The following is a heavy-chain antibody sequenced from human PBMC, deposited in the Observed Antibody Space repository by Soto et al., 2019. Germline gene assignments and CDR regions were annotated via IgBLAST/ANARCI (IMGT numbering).Heavy chain of an antibody. CDR1: GFTFSENG. CDR3: AKDWSGGSYFIDN. V-gene: IGHV3-30*18. J-gene: IGHJ4*02. CDR2: ISNDGNRK. D-gene: IGHD3-10*01. Sequence: QVQLVESGGGVVQPGESLRLSYAASGFTFSENGMHWVRQAPGKGLEWVALISNDGNRKYYSDSVKGRLTISRDNSKNTLFAQMNSLRAEDTAVYYCAKDWSGGSYFIDNWGQGALVTVSS.